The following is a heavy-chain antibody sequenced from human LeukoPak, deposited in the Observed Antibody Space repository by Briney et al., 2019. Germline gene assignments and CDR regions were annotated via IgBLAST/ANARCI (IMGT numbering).Heavy chain of an antibody. Sequence: SETLSLTCAVYDGSLGGYYWSWVRQPPGKGLEWIGEINHSGSTYYNPSLKSRVTISVDTSRNHLSLKLNSVTAADTAVYYCARGPASGSNFAWFDTWGQGTLVTVSS. V-gene: IGHV4-34*01. J-gene: IGHJ5*02. D-gene: IGHD3-10*01. CDR3: ARGPASGSNFAWFDT. CDR2: INHSGST. CDR1: DGSLGGYY.